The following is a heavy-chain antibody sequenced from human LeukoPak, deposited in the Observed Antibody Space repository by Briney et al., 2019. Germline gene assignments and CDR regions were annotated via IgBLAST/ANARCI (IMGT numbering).Heavy chain of an antibody. Sequence: GASVKVSCKASGYTFTSYGISWVRQAPGQGREWMGWISAYNGNTNYAQKLQGRVTMTTDTSTSTAYMELRSLRSDDTAVYYCAITIFGVVIQNYWGQGTLVTVSS. J-gene: IGHJ4*02. V-gene: IGHV1-18*01. D-gene: IGHD3-3*01. CDR3: AITIFGVVIQNY. CDR1: GYTFTSYG. CDR2: ISAYNGNT.